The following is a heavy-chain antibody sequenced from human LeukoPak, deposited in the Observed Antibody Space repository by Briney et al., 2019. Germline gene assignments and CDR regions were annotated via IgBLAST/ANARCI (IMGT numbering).Heavy chain of an antibody. J-gene: IGHJ4*02. V-gene: IGHV3-23*01. CDR2: ITGSGGST. D-gene: IGHD3-16*01. CDR1: GFTFSSHA. CDR3: AKLGISGGIDY. Sequence: PGGSLRLSCAAPGFTFSSHAMTWVRQAPGKGLEWGSSITGSGGSTFYAASVKGRFTISRDNSKNTLYLQMNNLRAEDTAVYYCAKLGISGGIDYWGQGTLVTVSS.